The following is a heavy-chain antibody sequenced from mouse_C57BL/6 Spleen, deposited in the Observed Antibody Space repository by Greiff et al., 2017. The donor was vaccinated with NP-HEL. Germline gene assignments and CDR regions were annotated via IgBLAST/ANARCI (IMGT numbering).Heavy chain of an antibody. D-gene: IGHD1-1*01. CDR1: GYTFTSYW. CDR2: IDPSDSYT. CDR3: ARRITTVVAMDY. Sequence: VQLQQPGAELVKPGASVKLSCKASGYTFTSYWMQWVKQRPGQGLEWIGEIDPSDSYTNYNQKFKGKATLTVDTSSSTAYMQLSSLTSEDSAVYYCARRITTVVAMDYWGQGTSVTVSS. V-gene: IGHV1-50*01. J-gene: IGHJ4*01.